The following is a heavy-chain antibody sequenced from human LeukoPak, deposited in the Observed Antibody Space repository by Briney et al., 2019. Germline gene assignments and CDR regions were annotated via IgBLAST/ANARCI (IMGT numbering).Heavy chain of an antibody. CDR3: ASNLLYYYDSSGPIANAFDI. Sequence: ASVKVSCKASGYTFTSYGISWVRQAPGQGLEWMGWISAYNGNTNYAQKLQGRVTMTTDTSTSTAYMELRSLRSDDTAVYYCASNLLYYYDSSGPIANAFDIWGQGTMVTVSS. CDR1: GYTFTSYG. V-gene: IGHV1-18*01. D-gene: IGHD3-22*01. CDR2: ISAYNGNT. J-gene: IGHJ3*02.